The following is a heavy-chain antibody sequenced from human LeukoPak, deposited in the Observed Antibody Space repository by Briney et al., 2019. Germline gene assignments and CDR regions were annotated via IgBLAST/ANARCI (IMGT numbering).Heavy chain of an antibody. CDR2: MNPNSGNT. V-gene: IGHV1-8*03. Sequence: GASVKVSCKASGYTFTSYDINWVRQATGQGLEWMGWMNPNSGNTGYAQKFQGRVIITRHTSISTAYMELSSLRSEDTAVYYCARGRRRRDIVVVPATWPMGYWGQGTLVTVSS. CDR3: ARGRRRRDIVVVPATWPMGY. J-gene: IGHJ4*02. D-gene: IGHD2-2*01. CDR1: GYTFTSYD.